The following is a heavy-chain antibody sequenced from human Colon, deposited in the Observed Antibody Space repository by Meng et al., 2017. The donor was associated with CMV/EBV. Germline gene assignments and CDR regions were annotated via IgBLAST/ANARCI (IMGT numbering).Heavy chain of an antibody. J-gene: IGHJ4*02. CDR2: ISSNGGST. CDR1: GFTVSNNY. D-gene: IGHD5-18*01. V-gene: IGHV3-64*02. Sequence: GESLKISCAASGFTVSNNYMSWVRQAPGKGLEYVSAISSNGGSTYYADSVKGRFTISRDNSKNTLYLQMGSLRAEDMAVYYCAREDRYSYGFPDYWGQGTLVTVSS. CDR3: AREDRYSYGFPDY.